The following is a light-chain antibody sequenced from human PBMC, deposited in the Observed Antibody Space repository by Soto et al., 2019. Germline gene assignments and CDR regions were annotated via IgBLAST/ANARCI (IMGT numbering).Light chain of an antibody. CDR1: QIVSSSY. Sequence: EVVLTQSPVTLSLSPVERSTLSFLASQIVSSSYLAWYQQKPGQAPRLLIYGASSRATGIPDRFSGSGSGTDFTLTISRLEPEDFAVYYCQQYGSSPRTFGQGTKVDIK. V-gene: IGKV3-20*01. CDR2: GAS. J-gene: IGKJ1*01. CDR3: QQYGSSPRT.